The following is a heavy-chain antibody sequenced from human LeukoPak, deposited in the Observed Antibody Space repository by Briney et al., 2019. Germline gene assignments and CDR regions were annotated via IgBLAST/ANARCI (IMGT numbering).Heavy chain of an antibody. CDR1: GFNFSSYA. D-gene: IGHD5-18*01. CDR3: ARGRDTAMVTGAPTFDY. Sequence: GGSLRLSCAASGFNFSSYAMHWVRQAPGKGLEYVSAISSNGGSTYYANSVKGRFTISRDNSKNTLYLQMGSLRAEDMAVYYCARGRDTAMVTGAPTFDYWGQGTLVTVSS. CDR2: ISSNGGST. V-gene: IGHV3-64*01. J-gene: IGHJ4*02.